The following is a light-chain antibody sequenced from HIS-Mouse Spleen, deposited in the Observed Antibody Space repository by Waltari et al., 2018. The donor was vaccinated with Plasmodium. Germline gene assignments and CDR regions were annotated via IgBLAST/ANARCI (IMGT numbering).Light chain of an antibody. V-gene: IGLV3-10*01. CDR3: YSTDSSGNHRV. Sequence: SYALPHPPSVPVSPGQTARTTSSGEPLPKKYAYLYQQNSGQAPVLGLYEDSKRPSGIPVRVSGCSSGTMATLTISGAQVEDEADYYGYSTDSSGNHRVFGGGTKLTVL. J-gene: IGLJ3*02. CDR2: EDS. CDR1: PLPKKY.